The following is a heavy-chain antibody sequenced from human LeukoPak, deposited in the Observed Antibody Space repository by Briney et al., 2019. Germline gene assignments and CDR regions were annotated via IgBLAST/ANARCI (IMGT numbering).Heavy chain of an antibody. Sequence: GGSLTLSCAASGFTFSSYWMSWLRQAPAKGRAWVANIKQDGSEKYYVDPVQGRFTISRDNAKNSLYLQMNSLRAEDTAVYYCARAILKYYYDSSGGRKPYYFDYWGQGALVTVCS. V-gene: IGHV3-7*01. J-gene: IGHJ4*02. CDR2: IKQDGSEK. CDR1: GFTFSSYW. D-gene: IGHD3-22*01. CDR3: ARAILKYYYDSSGGRKPYYFDY.